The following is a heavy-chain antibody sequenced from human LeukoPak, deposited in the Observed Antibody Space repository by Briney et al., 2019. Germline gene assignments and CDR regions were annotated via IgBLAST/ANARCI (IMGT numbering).Heavy chain of an antibody. V-gene: IGHV4-30-4*01. CDR3: ARDGEFDGDYLYSH. CDR2: IYYSGST. Sequence: PSETLSLTCTVSGGSISSGDYYWSWIRQPPGKGLEWIGYIYYSGSTCYNPSLKSRVTISVDTSKNQFSLKLSSVTAADTAVYYCARDGEFDGDYLYSHWGQGTLVTVSS. CDR1: GGSISSGDYY. J-gene: IGHJ4*02. D-gene: IGHD4-17*01.